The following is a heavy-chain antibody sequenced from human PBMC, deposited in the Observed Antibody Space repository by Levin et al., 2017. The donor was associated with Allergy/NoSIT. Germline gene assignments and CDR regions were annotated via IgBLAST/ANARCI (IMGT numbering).Heavy chain of an antibody. CDR1: GFTFSTYW. Sequence: GESLKISCAASGFTFSTYWLHWVRQAPGMGLVWVSRINSDGSTTNNADSVKGRFTISRDNAKNTLYLQMNSLRAEDTAVYYCARERGDYWGQGTLVTVSS. CDR2: INSDGSTT. CDR3: ARERGDY. V-gene: IGHV3-74*01. J-gene: IGHJ4*02.